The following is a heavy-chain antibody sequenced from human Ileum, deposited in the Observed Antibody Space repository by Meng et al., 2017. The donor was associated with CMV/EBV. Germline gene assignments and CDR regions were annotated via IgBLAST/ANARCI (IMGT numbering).Heavy chain of an antibody. CDR2: VSYDGTKT. D-gene: IGHD5/OR15-5a*01. Sequence: GGSLRPSFAASGFDFSSHAMHWVRQAPGKGLEWMAVVSYDGTKTYHADSILGRFTVSRDNNRNTVSLQMKRVTSDDTGLYYCVRSPLSVARDFYFDHWGKGAQVTVSS. CDR3: VRSPLSVARDFYFDH. V-gene: IGHV3-30*04. J-gene: IGHJ4*02. CDR1: GFDFSSHA.